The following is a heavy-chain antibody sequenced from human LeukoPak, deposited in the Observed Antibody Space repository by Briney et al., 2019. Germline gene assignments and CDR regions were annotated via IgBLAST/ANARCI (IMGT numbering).Heavy chain of an antibody. V-gene: IGHV3-7*01. Sequence: PGGSMRLSSAAYGFTIRNYWMTWVSQAPGKGLEWVANIHQDVGVKHYVDSVKGRFTISRDNAENSLYLQMNSLRAEDTAVYYCGNQCSGGSCPEHWGQGTQVTLSS. D-gene: IGHD2-15*01. J-gene: IGHJ4*02. CDR1: GFTIRNYW. CDR3: GNQCSGGSCPEH. CDR2: IHQDVGVK.